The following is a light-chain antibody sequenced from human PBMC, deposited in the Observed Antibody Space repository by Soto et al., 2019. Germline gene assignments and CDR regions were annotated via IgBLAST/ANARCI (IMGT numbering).Light chain of an antibody. J-gene: IGLJ1*01. Sequence: QSALTQPPSASGTPGQRVTISCSGSSSNIGSNTVNWYQQLPGTAPKLLIYSNNQRPSGVPDRFSGSKSGTSDSLVISGLQCEDEADYYCAAWDDSPYVFGTGTTVTVL. CDR3: AAWDDSPYV. CDR2: SNN. V-gene: IGLV1-44*01. CDR1: SSNIGSNT.